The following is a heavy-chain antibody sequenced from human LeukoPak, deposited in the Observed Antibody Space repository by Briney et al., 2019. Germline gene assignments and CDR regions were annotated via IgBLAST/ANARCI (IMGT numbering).Heavy chain of an antibody. CDR2: IYYSGST. CDR3: ARRDYARDY. Sequence: SETLSPTCTVSGGSISSSSYYWGWIRQPPGKGLERIGSIYYSGSTYYNPSLKSRVTISVDTSKNQFSLKLSSVTAADTAVYYCARRDYARDYWGQGTLVTVSS. CDR1: GGSISSSSYY. D-gene: IGHD4-17*01. J-gene: IGHJ4*02. V-gene: IGHV4-39*01.